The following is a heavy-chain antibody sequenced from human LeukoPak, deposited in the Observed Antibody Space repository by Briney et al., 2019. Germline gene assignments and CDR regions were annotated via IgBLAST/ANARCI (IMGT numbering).Heavy chain of an antibody. CDR1: GVSISSYY. D-gene: IGHD6-6*01. Sequence: PSETLSLTCTVSGVSISSYYWSWIRQPPGKGLEWIGRIYTSGSTNYNPSLKSRVTMSVDTSKNQFSLKLTSVTAADSAMYYCARESSSSPDYWGQGTLVTVSS. V-gene: IGHV4-4*07. J-gene: IGHJ4*02. CDR3: ARESSSSPDY. CDR2: IYTSGST.